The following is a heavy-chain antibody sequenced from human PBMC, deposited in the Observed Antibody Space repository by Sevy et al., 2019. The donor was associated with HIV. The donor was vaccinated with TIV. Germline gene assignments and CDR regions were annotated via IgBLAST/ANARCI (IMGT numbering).Heavy chain of an antibody. D-gene: IGHD2-2*02. CDR1: GFTFSSYS. CDR3: ARNNCSITNCYMGDVFDI. CDR2: ISGISNYI. J-gene: IGHJ3*02. Sequence: GGSLRLSCAASGFTFSSYSMNWVRQAPGKGLEWVSSISGISNYIYYADSMKGRFTVSRDNARNSLSLQMNSLRADDTAVYYCARNNCSITNCYMGDVFDIWGQGTMVTVSS. V-gene: IGHV3-21*01.